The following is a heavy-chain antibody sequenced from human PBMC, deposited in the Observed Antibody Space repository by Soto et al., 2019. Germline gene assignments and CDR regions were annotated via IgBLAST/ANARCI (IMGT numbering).Heavy chain of an antibody. CDR2: IYPGDSDT. CDR1: GYSFTSYW. D-gene: IGHD3-3*01. Sequence: PGESLKISCKGSGYSFTSYWIGWVRQMPGKGLEWMGIIYPGDSDTRYSPSFRGQVTISADKSISTAYLQWSSLKASDTAMYYCSRKRFLEWLSDAFDIWGQGTMVTVSS. CDR3: SRKRFLEWLSDAFDI. V-gene: IGHV5-51*01. J-gene: IGHJ3*02.